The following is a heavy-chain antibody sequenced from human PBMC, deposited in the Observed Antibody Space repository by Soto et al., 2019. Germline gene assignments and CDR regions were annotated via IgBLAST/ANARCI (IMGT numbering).Heavy chain of an antibody. Sequence: ASVKVSCKASGYTFTSYGISWVRQAPGQGLEWMGWISAYNGNTNYAQKVQGRVTMTTDTSTSTAYMEVRSLRSDDTAMYYCARDLALHSGSYLCFDYWGQGTLVTVSS. J-gene: IGHJ4*02. D-gene: IGHD1-26*01. CDR3: ARDLALHSGSYLCFDY. CDR2: ISAYNGNT. V-gene: IGHV1-18*01. CDR1: GYTFTSYG.